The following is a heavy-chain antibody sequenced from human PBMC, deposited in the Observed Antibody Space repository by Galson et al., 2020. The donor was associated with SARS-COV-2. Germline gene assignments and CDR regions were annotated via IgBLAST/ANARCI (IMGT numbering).Heavy chain of an antibody. CDR1: GSSLSTSGMC. V-gene: IGHV2-70*01. CDR2: IDWDEDQ. Sequence: SGPTQVKPTQTLTLTCTFSGSSLSTSGMCVSWIRQTPGKALEWLTLIDWDEDQYYSTSLKTRLTTSKDTSKNQVVLTMTNIDPVDTATYYCAQIPVAMATIRDCYYYCMDVWGQGTTVAVSS. D-gene: IGHD5-12*01. J-gene: IGHJ6*02. CDR3: AQIPVAMATIRDCYYYCMDV.